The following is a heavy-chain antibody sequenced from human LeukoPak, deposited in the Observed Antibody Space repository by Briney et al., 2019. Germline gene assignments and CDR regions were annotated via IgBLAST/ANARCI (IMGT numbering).Heavy chain of an antibody. V-gene: IGHV4-4*07. Sequence: SETLSLTCTVSGGSISSYYWSWIRQPAGKGLEWIGRIYTSGSTNYNPSLKSRVTMSVDTSKNQISLRLSSVTAADTAVYYCARERGRITLARGVIPDAFDIWGQGTLVTVSS. J-gene: IGHJ3*02. CDR2: IYTSGST. D-gene: IGHD3-10*01. CDR3: ARERGRITLARGVIPDAFDI. CDR1: GGSISSYY.